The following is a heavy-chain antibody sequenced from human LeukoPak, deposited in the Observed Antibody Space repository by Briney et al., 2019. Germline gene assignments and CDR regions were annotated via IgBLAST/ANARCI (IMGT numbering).Heavy chain of an antibody. V-gene: IGHV3-7*01. D-gene: IGHD6-13*01. CDR1: GFTFSSYS. Sequence: GGSLRLSCAASGFTFSSYSMNWVRQAPGKGLEWVANIKQDGSEKYYVDSVKGRFTISRDNAKNSLYLQMNSLRAEDTAVYYCARDLGRIAAAGAIDAFDIWGQGTMVTVSS. CDR3: ARDLGRIAAAGAIDAFDI. J-gene: IGHJ3*02. CDR2: IKQDGSEK.